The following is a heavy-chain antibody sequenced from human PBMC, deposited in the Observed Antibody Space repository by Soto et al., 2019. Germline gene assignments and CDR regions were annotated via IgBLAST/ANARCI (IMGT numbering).Heavy chain of an antibody. Sequence: QVQLVESGGGVVQPGRSLRLSCAASGFSFSISPMHWVRQAPGKGPEWVALISYDGTNKFYADSVKGRFTISRDNSKSTLYLQVDSLRPEDAAVYYCANGRATYGLLTHDYWGQGTLVTVSS. D-gene: IGHD3-10*01. V-gene: IGHV3-30-3*01. CDR1: GFSFSISP. CDR2: ISYDGTNK. CDR3: ANGRATYGLLTHDY. J-gene: IGHJ4*02.